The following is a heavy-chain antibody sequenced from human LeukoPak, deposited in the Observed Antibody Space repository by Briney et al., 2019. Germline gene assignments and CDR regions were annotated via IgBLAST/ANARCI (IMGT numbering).Heavy chain of an antibody. CDR1: GFTFSDYW. J-gene: IGHJ5*01. CDR3: ARVNYYDDA. Sequence: GGSLRLSCAASGFTFSDYWMHWVRQAPGKGLVWVSRITSDGSNTTYADSVKGRSTISRDNAENTLYLQMNSLRAEDTAVYYRARVNYYDDAWGQPSLVTVYS. D-gene: IGHD3-22*01. V-gene: IGHV3-74*03. CDR2: ITSDGSNT.